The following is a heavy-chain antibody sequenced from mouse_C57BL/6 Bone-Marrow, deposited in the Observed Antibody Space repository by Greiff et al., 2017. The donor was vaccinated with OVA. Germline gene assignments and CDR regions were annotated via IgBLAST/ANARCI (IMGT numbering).Heavy chain of an antibody. CDR3: TNQLGEPVAY. CDR2: IDPENGDT. J-gene: IGHJ3*01. CDR1: GFNIKDDY. V-gene: IGHV14-4*01. D-gene: IGHD4-1*02. Sequence: EVQVVESGAELVRPGASVKLSCTASGFNIKDDYMHWVKQRPEQGLEWIGWIDPENGDTEYASKFQGKASITADTSSNTAYLQLSSLTSEDTAVYYCTNQLGEPVAYWGQGTLVTVSA.